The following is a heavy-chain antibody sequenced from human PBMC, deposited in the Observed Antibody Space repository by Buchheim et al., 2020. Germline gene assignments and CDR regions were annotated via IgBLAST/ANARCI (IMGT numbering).Heavy chain of an antibody. CDR1: GGSISSGGYY. CDR3: ARGDMDAIFGVVIDIEFDY. J-gene: IGHJ4*02. Sequence: QVQLQESGPGLVKPSQTLSLTCTVSGGSISSGGYYWSWIRQHPGKGLEWIGYIYYSGSTHYNPSLKSRVTISVDTPKNQFSLKLSSVTAADTAVYYCARGDMDAIFGVVIDIEFDYWGQGTL. V-gene: IGHV4-31*03. CDR2: IYYSGST. D-gene: IGHD3-3*01.